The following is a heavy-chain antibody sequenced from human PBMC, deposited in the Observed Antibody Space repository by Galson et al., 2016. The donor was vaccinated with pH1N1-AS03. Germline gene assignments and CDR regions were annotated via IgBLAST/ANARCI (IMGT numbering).Heavy chain of an antibody. Sequence: SVKVSCKASAGTSATFAVSWVRQARGQGLEWMGGVIPLSGTTNYAQKFQGRVTITADDSTGTAYMELSSLRSDDTAVYYCARDRYRDTSTDFYESAYWGQGTLVTLSS. CDR1: AGTSATFA. CDR3: ARDRYRDTSTDFYESAY. J-gene: IGHJ4*02. D-gene: IGHD2/OR15-2a*01. CDR2: VIPLSGTT. V-gene: IGHV1-69*13.